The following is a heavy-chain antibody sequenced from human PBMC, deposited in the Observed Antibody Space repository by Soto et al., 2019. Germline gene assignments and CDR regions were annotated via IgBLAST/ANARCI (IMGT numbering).Heavy chain of an antibody. Sequence: ASVKVSCKVSGYTLTELSMHWVRQAPGKGLEWMGGFDPEDGETIYAQKFQGRVTMTEDTSTDTAYMELSSLRSEDTAVYYCATYYYDSSGYYRATDDAFDIWGEGTMVTVSS. D-gene: IGHD3-22*01. CDR1: GYTLTELS. J-gene: IGHJ3*02. V-gene: IGHV1-24*01. CDR2: FDPEDGET. CDR3: ATYYYDSSGYYRATDDAFDI.